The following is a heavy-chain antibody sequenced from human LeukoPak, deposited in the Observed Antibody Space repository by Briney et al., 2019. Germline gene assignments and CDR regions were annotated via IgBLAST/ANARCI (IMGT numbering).Heavy chain of an antibody. D-gene: IGHD6-19*01. J-gene: IGHJ5*02. CDR1: GGSISSGGYS. Sequence: SETLSLTCAVSGGSISSGGYSWSWIRQPPGKGLEWIGYIYHSGSTYYNPSLKSRVIISVDTSKNQFSLKLSSVTAADTAVYYCARPGSSGWYTGNWFDPWGQGTLVTVSS. CDR3: ARPGSSGWYTGNWFDP. V-gene: IGHV4-30-2*01. CDR2: IYHSGST.